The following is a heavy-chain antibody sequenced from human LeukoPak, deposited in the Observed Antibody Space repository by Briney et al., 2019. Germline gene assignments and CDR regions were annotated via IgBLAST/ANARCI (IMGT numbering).Heavy chain of an antibody. Sequence: GGSLRLSCAASGFTFDDYGMSWVRQAPGKGLEWVSGINWNGGSTGYADSVKGRFTISRDNAKNSLYLQMNGLRAEDTAVYYCAKARSAVRGVIGYFDYWGQGTLVTVSS. D-gene: IGHD3-10*01. CDR1: GFTFDDYG. CDR2: INWNGGST. J-gene: IGHJ4*02. V-gene: IGHV3-20*04. CDR3: AKARSAVRGVIGYFDY.